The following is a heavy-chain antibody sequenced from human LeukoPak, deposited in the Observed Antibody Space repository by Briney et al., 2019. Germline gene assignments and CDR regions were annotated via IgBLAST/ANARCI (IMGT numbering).Heavy chain of an antibody. V-gene: IGHV4-39*01. D-gene: IGHD2-15*01. J-gene: IGHJ4*02. Sequence: SSETLSLTCTVSRGSISSSTSYHWAWIRQPPGKGLEWIGSIYYTGNTYYNPSLKSRLTISVDTSKNRFSLSLRSVTAADTAVYYCATVTSTCTGGSCYQYYFNYWGQGTLVTVSS. CDR2: IYYTGNT. CDR3: ATVTSTCTGGSCYQYYFNY. CDR1: RGSISSSTSYH.